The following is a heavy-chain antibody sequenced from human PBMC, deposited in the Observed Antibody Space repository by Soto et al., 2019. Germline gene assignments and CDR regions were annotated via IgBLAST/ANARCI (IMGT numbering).Heavy chain of an antibody. Sequence: SETLSLTCTVSGGSFSPNYWAWIRQPPGKGLEWIGYIYYSGSTYYNPSLKSRVTITVDTSKNQFSLKLSSVTAADTAVYYCARIMITFGGVIGLDYYGMDVWGQGATVTVS. CDR2: IYYSGST. CDR1: GGSFSPNY. CDR3: ARIMITFGGVIGLDYYGMDV. V-gene: IGHV4-59*08. J-gene: IGHJ6*02. D-gene: IGHD3-16*02.